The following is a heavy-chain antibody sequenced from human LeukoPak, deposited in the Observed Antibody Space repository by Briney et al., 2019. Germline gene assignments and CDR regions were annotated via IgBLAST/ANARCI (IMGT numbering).Heavy chain of an antibody. CDR1: GFTFSSYA. J-gene: IGHJ4*02. V-gene: IGHV3-30-3*01. CDR2: ISYDGSNK. D-gene: IGHD6-13*01. CDR3: ARDQGYSNI. Sequence: QPGGSLRLSCAASGFTFSSYAMHWVRQAPGKGLEWVAVISYDGSNKYYADSVKGRFTISRDNSKNTLYLQMNSLRVEDTAVYYCARDQGYSNIWGQGTLVTVSS.